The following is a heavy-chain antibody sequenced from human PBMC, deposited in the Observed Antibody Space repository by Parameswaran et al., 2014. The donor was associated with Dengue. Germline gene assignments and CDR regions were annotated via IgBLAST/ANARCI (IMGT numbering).Heavy chain of an antibody. V-gene: IGHV3-23*01. D-gene: IGHD6-19*01. Sequence: SNARWIRQPPGKGLEWVSAISGSGGSTYYADSVKGRFTISRDNSKNTLYLQMNSLRAEDTAVYYCAKDLSPAGQWLADYYYYGMDVWGQGTTVTVSS. J-gene: IGHJ6*02. CDR2: ISGSGGST. CDR1: SNA. CDR3: AKDLSPAGQWLADYYYYGMDV.